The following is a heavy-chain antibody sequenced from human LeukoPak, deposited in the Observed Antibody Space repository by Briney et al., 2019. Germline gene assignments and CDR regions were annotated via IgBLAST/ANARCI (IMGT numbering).Heavy chain of an antibody. D-gene: IGHD2-21*02. CDR2: IYYSGST. CDR3: ARNPRPCGGDCYSFDY. Sequence: SETLSLTCTVSGGSISSSSYYWGWIRQPPRKGLEWIGSIYYSGSTYYNPSLKSRVTISVDTSKNQFSLKLSSVTAADTAVYYCARNPRPCGGDCYSFDYWGQGTLVTVSS. J-gene: IGHJ4*02. CDR1: GGSISSSSYY. V-gene: IGHV4-39*01.